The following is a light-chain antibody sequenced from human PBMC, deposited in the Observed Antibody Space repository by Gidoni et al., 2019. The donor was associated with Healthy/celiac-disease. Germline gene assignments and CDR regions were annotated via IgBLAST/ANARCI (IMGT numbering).Light chain of an antibody. V-gene: IGKV4-1*01. CDR1: QSVLYSSHNKNY. CDR2: WAS. J-gene: IGKJ4*01. Sequence: DIVMTQSPDSLAVSLGERATINCKSSQSVLYSSHNKNYLAWYQQKPGQPPKLLIYWASTRESGVPYRFSGSGSGPDFTLNISSLQAEDVAVYYCQQYYSTPLTFGGGTKVEIK. CDR3: QQYYSTPLT.